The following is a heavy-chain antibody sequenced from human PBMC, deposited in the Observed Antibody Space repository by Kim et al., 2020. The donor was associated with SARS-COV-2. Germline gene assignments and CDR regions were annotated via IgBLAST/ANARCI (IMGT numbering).Heavy chain of an antibody. Sequence: GGSLRLSCAASGFTFNTYGMHWVRQAPGKGLEWVAVISYDGSHKYYVDSVKGRFTISRDNPKNTLYLQMNSLRIEDTAVYYCARSFSGSYFGCDYWGQGSLVTVSS. CDR1: GFTFNTYG. D-gene: IGHD1-26*01. V-gene: IGHV3-30*03. J-gene: IGHJ4*02. CDR3: ARSFSGSYFGCDY. CDR2: ISYDGSHK.